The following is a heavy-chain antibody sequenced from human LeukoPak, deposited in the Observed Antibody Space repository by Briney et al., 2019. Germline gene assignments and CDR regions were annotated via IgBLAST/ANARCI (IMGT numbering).Heavy chain of an antibody. V-gene: IGHV4-39*07. CDR3: ARRGSMTGPPPL. CDR2: IFYSGST. D-gene: IGHD6-6*01. Sequence: PSETLSLTCTVSGGSISSSSYYWGWIRQPPGKALEWIGNIFYSGSTYYSPSLKSRVTISLDSSKNQFSLKLSSVTAADTAVYYCARRGSMTGPPPLWGQGTLVTVSS. CDR1: GGSISSSSYY. J-gene: IGHJ4*02.